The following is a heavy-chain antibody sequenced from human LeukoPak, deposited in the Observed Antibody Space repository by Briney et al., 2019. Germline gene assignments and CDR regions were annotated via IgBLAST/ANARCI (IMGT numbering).Heavy chain of an antibody. CDR3: AKDMAYQLLYHFDS. J-gene: IGHJ4*02. CDR2: IRRDATHT. CDR1: GFSFSASR. D-gene: IGHD2-21*01. Sequence: PGGSLRLSCVGSGFSFSASRMHWVRQAPGKGLEWLGHIRRDATHTEYADSVKGRLTISRDNSNNTLFLQIRRVRGDDTAVYFCAKDMAYQLLYHFDSWGQGTLVTVSS. V-gene: IGHV3-30*02.